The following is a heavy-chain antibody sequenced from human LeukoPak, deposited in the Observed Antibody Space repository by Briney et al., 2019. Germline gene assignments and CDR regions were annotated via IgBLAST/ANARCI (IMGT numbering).Heavy chain of an antibody. V-gene: IGHV3-30*18. D-gene: IGHD3-3*01. CDR1: GFTFSSYG. CDR3: AKEGSIFGVVIRPYYFDY. J-gene: IGHJ4*02. Sequence: GRSLRLSCAASGFTFSSYGMHWVRQAPGKWLEWVAVISYDGSNKYYADSVKGRFTISRDNSKNTLYLQMNSLRAEDTAVYYCAKEGSIFGVVIRPYYFDYWGQGTLVTVSS. CDR2: ISYDGSNK.